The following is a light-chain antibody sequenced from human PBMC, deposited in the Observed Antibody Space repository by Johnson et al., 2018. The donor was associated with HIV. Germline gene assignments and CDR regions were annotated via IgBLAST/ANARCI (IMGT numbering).Light chain of an antibody. CDR1: RSNIGNNY. CDR2: ENN. CDR3: GTWDTSLSAGGV. V-gene: IGLV1-51*02. J-gene: IGLJ1*01. Sequence: QSVLTQPPSVSAAPGQKVTISCSGSRSNIGNNYVSWYQQLPGTAPKLLIYENNKRPSGIPDRFSGSKSGTSATLGITGLQTGDEADYDCGTWDTSLSAGGVFGTGTKVTVL.